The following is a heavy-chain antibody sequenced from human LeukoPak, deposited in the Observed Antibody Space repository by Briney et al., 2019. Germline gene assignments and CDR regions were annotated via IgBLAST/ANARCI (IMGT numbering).Heavy chain of an antibody. D-gene: IGHD2-21*01. CDR1: GFTFSSHS. V-gene: IGHV3-48*01. Sequence: GGSLRLSCAASGFTFSSHSMNWVRQTPGKGLEWISYISSSSTIIHYADSVKGRFTISRDDAKNSLYLHMNSLRGEDTATYYCARGCGGGPGCYILDYWGQGTLVTVSS. CDR2: ISSSSTII. J-gene: IGHJ4*02. CDR3: ARGCGGGPGCYILDY.